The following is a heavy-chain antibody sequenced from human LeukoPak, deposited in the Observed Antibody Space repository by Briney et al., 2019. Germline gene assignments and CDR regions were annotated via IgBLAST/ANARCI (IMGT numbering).Heavy chain of an antibody. V-gene: IGHV1-2*04. Sequence: ASVKVSCKASGYTFTANYMHWVRQAPGQGLEWMGWMNTNTGDTKNAQKFQGCVTMTRYTSITTAYMELSRLTFDDTAVYHCARGSGTSWYDYWGQGILVTVSS. CDR3: ARGSGTSWYDY. J-gene: IGHJ4*02. CDR1: GYTFTANY. CDR2: MNTNTGDT. D-gene: IGHD6-13*01.